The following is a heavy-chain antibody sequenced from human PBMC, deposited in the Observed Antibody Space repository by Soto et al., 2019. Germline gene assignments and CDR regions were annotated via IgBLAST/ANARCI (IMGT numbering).Heavy chain of an antibody. Sequence: TLSLTCAVSGGSISSGGYSWSWIRQPPGKGLEWIGYIYHSGTTYYNPSLKSRVTISVDSSKNQFSLKLSSVTAADTAVYYCARRRDATYNWFDPWGQGTLVTVS. D-gene: IGHD2-2*01. CDR2: IYHSGTT. CDR1: GGSISSGGYS. J-gene: IGHJ5*02. CDR3: ARRRDATYNWFDP. V-gene: IGHV4-30-2*01.